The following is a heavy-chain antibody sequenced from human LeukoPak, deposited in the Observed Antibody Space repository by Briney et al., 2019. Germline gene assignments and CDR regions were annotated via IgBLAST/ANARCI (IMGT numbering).Heavy chain of an antibody. J-gene: IGHJ5*02. CDR3: ARTTITMVRGVISRWFDP. CDR1: GGSISSYY. V-gene: IGHV4-59*01. Sequence: SETLSLTCTVSGGSISSYYWSWIRQPPGKGLEWIGYIYYSGSTNYNPSLKSRVTISVDTSKNQFSLKLSSVTAADTAVYYCARTTITMVRGVISRWFDPWGQGTLVTVSS. CDR2: IYYSGST. D-gene: IGHD3-10*01.